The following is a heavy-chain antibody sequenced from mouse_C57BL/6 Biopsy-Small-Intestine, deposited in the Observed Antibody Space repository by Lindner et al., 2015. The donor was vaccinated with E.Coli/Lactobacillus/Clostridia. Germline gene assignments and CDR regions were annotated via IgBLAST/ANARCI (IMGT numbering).Heavy chain of an antibody. Sequence: VQLQESGPVLVKPGASVKMSCKASGYTFTDYYMSWVKQSHGKSLEWIGIINPYNGGTSYNQKFKGKATLTVDKSSSAAYMELNSLTSEDSAVYYCARGAMDYWGQGTSVTVSS. CDR3: ARGAMDY. J-gene: IGHJ4*01. V-gene: IGHV1-19*01. CDR2: INPYNGGT. CDR1: GYTFTDYY.